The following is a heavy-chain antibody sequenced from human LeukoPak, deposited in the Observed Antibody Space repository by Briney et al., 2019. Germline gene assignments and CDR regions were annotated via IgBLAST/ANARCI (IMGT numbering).Heavy chain of an antibody. Sequence: ASVKVSCKASGYTFTSYYMHWVRQAPGQGLEWMGIINPSGGSTSYAQRFQGRVTMTRDTSTSTVYMELSSLRSEDTAVYYCARDPPRVYSGSYFDYWGQGTLVTVSS. CDR2: INPSGGST. CDR3: ARDPPRVYSGSYFDY. V-gene: IGHV1-46*01. CDR1: GYTFTSYY. J-gene: IGHJ4*02. D-gene: IGHD1-26*01.